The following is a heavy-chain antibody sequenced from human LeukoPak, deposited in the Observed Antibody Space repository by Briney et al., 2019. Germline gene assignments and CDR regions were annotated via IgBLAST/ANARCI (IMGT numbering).Heavy chain of an antibody. CDR3: ARAQRHPQRHFVY. J-gene: IGHJ4*02. D-gene: IGHD5-18*01. CDR2: INHSGST. CDR1: GGSFSGYY. Sequence: SETLSLTCAVYGGSFSGYYWSWIRQPPGKGLEWIGEINHSGSTNYNPSLKSRVTISVDTSKNQFSLKLSSVTAADTAVYYCARAQRHPQRHFVYWGQGTLVTVSS. V-gene: IGHV4-34*01.